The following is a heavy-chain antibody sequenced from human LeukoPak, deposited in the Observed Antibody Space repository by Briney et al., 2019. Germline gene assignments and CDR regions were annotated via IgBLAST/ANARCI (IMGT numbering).Heavy chain of an antibody. CDR2: ISYDGSNK. CDR3: AKDLAVTTLFDY. J-gene: IGHJ4*02. D-gene: IGHD4-11*01. V-gene: IGHV3-30*18. Sequence: PGGSLRLSCAASGFTFSSYVMHWVRQAPGKGLEWVAVISYDGSNKYYADSVKGRFTISRDNSKNTLYLQMNSLRAEDTAVYYCAKDLAVTTLFDYWGQGTLVTVSS. CDR1: GFTFSSYV.